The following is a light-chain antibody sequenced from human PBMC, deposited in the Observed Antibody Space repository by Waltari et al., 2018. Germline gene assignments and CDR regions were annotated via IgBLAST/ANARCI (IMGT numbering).Light chain of an antibody. CDR3: QLRSNWLLT. V-gene: IGKV3-11*01. J-gene: IGKJ4*01. Sequence: EIVLTQSPATLSLSPGERATLSCRASQSVSSYLAWYQQKPDQAPRLLIYVSSNRATGIPARFSGSGSGTDFTLTISSLEPEDFAVDYCQLRSNWLLTVGGGTKVEIK. CDR1: QSVSSY. CDR2: VSS.